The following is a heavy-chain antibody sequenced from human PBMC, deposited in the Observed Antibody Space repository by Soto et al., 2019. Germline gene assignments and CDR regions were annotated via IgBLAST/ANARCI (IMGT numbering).Heavy chain of an antibody. CDR3: ARGDSTGSPTGWFDP. Sequence: QVQLVQSGAEVKKPGASVQVSCKASGYTFTRYSINWVRQAPGQGLEWVGWISNYNGDTKYAQKFQGRVTLTTDTSTPTTYMDLRSLTSDVTAVYFCARGDSTGSPTGWFDPWGQGTLVTVSS. CDR2: ISNYNGDT. J-gene: IGHJ5*02. CDR1: GYTFTRYS. V-gene: IGHV1-18*04. D-gene: IGHD6-19*01.